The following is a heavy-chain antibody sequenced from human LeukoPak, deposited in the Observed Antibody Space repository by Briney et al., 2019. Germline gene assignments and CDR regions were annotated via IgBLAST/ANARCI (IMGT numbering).Heavy chain of an antibody. CDR2: IKEDGTEK. CDR1: GFTFSAYW. Sequence: GGSLRLYCAASGFTFSAYWMTWVRQAPGKGLEWVANIKEDGTEKNYVDSVKGRFTTSRDNVKKSLYLEMNSLRVEDTAVYYCARGRWSDYWGQGTQVTVSS. D-gene: IGHD5-24*01. CDR3: ARGRWSDY. J-gene: IGHJ4*02. V-gene: IGHV3-7*01.